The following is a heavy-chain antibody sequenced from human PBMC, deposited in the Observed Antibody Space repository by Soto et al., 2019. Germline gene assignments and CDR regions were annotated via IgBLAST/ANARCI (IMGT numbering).Heavy chain of an antibody. CDR3: RKGERSGDSSMFDY. J-gene: IGHJ4*01. V-gene: IGHV3-30*18. CDR1: GFSFSTSG. Sequence: GGSLRLSCVASGFSFSTSGMHWVRQAPGKGLEWVAAVSYDRGTKFYADSVKGRFTISSDDSKNTLYLQMDSLRVEDSAGYYGRKGERSGDSSMFDYWGHGTRVTVSS. CDR2: VSYDRGTK. D-gene: IGHD3-16*01.